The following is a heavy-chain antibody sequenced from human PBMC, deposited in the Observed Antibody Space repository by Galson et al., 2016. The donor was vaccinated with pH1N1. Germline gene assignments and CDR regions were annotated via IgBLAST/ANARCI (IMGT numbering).Heavy chain of an antibody. CDR1: GFSLSTSGVG. D-gene: IGHD4-17*01. J-gene: IGHJ3*02. CDR2: IYWNEDK. V-gene: IGHV2-5*01. CDR3: ARSLYGDYVSNAFDI. Sequence: PALVKPTQTLTLTCTFSGFSLSTSGVGVGWIRQPPGKALEWLAVIYWNEDKRYSPSLKSRLTITKDTSINQVVLTMTNMDPVDAATYYCARSLYGDYVSNAFDIWGQGTMVTVSS.